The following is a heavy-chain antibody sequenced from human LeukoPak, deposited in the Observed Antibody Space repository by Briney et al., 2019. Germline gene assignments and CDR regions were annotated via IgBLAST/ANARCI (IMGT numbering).Heavy chain of an antibody. CDR2: IYYSGST. Sequence: SETLSLTCTVSGGSVSSGSYYWSWIRQPPGKGLGWIGYIYYSGSTNYNPSLKSRVTISVDTSKNQFSLKLSSVTAADTAVYYCARDHPYYDSSGYYDLFDYWGQGTLVTVSS. D-gene: IGHD3-22*01. J-gene: IGHJ4*02. CDR1: GGSVSSGSYY. CDR3: ARDHPYYDSSGYYDLFDY. V-gene: IGHV4-61*01.